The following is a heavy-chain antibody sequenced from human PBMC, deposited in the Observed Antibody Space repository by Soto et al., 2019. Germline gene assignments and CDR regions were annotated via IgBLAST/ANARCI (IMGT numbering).Heavy chain of an antibody. J-gene: IGHJ6*02. CDR1: GLTFTSNP. D-gene: IGHD2-8*02. CDR2: VTHNGAAT. Sequence: EVQLLESGGGLVQPGGSLRLSCAASGLTFTSNPMSWVRQAPGKGLEWIASVTHNGAATYYEDSVEGRFTISRDNSKETLYLQLNSRRDEDTGIYYCVRGGWRGMFSYYALDVWGQGTKVTVS. CDR3: VRGGWRGMFSYYALDV. V-gene: IGHV3-23*01.